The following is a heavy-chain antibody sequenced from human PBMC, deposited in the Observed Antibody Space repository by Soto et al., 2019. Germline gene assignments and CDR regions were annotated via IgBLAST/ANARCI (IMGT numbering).Heavy chain of an antibody. CDR2: IKTDGSEI. D-gene: IGHD3-10*01. V-gene: IGHV3-7*05. CDR3: ATSMGRGGNDY. CDR1: GFTFSDNW. J-gene: IGHJ4*02. Sequence: EVQLVESGGGLVQPGGSLRLSCAASGFTFSDNWMSWVRQAPGKGLECVANIKTDGSEIYYVDPVKGRFTVSRENDNNSLYLPMNSLRAEDAAVYYCATSMGRGGNDYWGQGTLVAVPS.